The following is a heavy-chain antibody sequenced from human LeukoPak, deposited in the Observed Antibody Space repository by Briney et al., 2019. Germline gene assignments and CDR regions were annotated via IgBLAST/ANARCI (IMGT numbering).Heavy chain of an antibody. Sequence: TGGSLRLPCAAHEFIFSNYAMSWVRQAPGKGLEWVSAISDSGDRTYYADSVRGRFTISRDNSKNMVYLQMNSLRAEDTAVYYCARDLSDSSGWFNLDYWGQGTLVTVSS. V-gene: IGHV3-23*01. J-gene: IGHJ4*02. CDR1: EFIFSNYA. CDR3: ARDLSDSSGWFNLDY. D-gene: IGHD6-19*01. CDR2: ISDSGDRT.